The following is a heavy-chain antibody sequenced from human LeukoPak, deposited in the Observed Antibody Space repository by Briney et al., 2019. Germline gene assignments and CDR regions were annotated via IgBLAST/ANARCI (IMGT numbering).Heavy chain of an antibody. CDR1: GFTFIDYA. CDR2: INQDGSEK. CDR3: ARDYCSGGSCYPGPLDY. J-gene: IGHJ4*02. Sequence: GGSLRLSCAASGFTFIDYAMTWVRQAPGKGLEWVANINQDGSEKYYVDSVKGRFTISRDDAKNSLYLQMNSLRAEDTAVYYCARDYCSGGSCYPGPLDYWGQGTLVTVSS. D-gene: IGHD2-15*01. V-gene: IGHV3-7*01.